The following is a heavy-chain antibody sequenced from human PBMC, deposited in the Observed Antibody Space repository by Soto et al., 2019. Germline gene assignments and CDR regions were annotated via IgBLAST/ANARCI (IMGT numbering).Heavy chain of an antibody. V-gene: IGHV4-61*01. Sequence: SETLSLTCTVSGGSVSSGSYYWSWLRQPPGKGLEWIGYIYYSGSTNYNPSLKSRVTISVDTSKNQFSLKLSSVTAADTAVYYCASCESNGYSSGCVYWGQGTLVTVSS. CDR1: GGSVSSGSYY. J-gene: IGHJ4*02. D-gene: IGHD6-19*01. CDR3: ASCESNGYSSGCVY. CDR2: IYYSGST.